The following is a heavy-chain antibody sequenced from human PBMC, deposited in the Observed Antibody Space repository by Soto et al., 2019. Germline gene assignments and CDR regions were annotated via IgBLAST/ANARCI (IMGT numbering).Heavy chain of an antibody. Sequence: GGSLRLSCTASGFTFSSYGMHWVRQAPGQGLEWVAVILYDGSNKYYADSVKGRFTISRDSSKNTLYLQMNSLRPEDTALYYCAKDEYYYSRSGYYIFDYWGQGTLVTVSS. CDR2: ILYDGSNK. D-gene: IGHD3-22*01. CDR1: GFTFSSYG. J-gene: IGHJ4*02. V-gene: IGHV3-30*02. CDR3: AKDEYYYSRSGYYIFDY.